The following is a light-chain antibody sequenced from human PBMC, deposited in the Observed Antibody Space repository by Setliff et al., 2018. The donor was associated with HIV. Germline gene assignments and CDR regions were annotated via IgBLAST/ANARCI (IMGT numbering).Light chain of an antibody. V-gene: IGLV2-14*03. J-gene: IGLJ3*02. Sequence: QSVLTQPASVSGSPGQWITISCTGTSSDVGGLNYVSWYQQQPGKAPQLLIYDVITRPSGVSDRFSASKSGNTASLTISGLQADDEADYYCSSYTSSSTWVSGGGTKVTVL. CDR3: SSYTSSSTWV. CDR1: SSDVGGLNY. CDR2: DVI.